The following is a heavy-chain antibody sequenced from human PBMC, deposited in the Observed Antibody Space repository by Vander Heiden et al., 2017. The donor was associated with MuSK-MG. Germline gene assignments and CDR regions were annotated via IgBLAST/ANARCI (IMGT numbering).Heavy chain of an antibody. CDR3: ARAPYSSGWDYYYYGMDV. CDR2: MNPISGNT. D-gene: IGHD6-19*01. Sequence: QVQLVQSGAEVKKPGASVKVSCKASGYTFTSYDINWVRQATGQGLEWMGWMNPISGNTGYAQKFQGRVTMTRNTSISTAYMELSSLRSEDTAVYYCARAPYSSGWDYYYYGMDVWGQGTTVTVSS. CDR1: GYTFTSYD. V-gene: IGHV1-8*01. J-gene: IGHJ6*02.